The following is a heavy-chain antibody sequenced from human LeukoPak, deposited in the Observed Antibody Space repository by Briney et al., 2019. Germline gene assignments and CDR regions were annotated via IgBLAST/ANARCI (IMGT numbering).Heavy chain of an antibody. CDR2: ISSSGSTI. V-gene: IGHV3-11*01. Sequence: GGSLRLSCAASGFTFSDYYMSWIRQAPGKGLEWVSYISSSGSTIYYADSVKGRFTISRDNAKNSLYLQMNSLRAEDTAVYYCARAYGSGTSSPYYYGMDVWGQGTTVTVSS. J-gene: IGHJ6*02. CDR1: GFTFSDYY. CDR3: ARAYGSGTSSPYYYGMDV. D-gene: IGHD3-10*01.